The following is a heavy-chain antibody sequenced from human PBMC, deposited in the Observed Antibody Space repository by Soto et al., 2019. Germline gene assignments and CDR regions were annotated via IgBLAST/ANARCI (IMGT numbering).Heavy chain of an antibody. J-gene: IGHJ4*02. CDR2: MNPNSGNT. V-gene: IGHV1-8*01. CDR3: AGEKVGTTGIDF. CDR1: GYSFTSYD. D-gene: IGHD1-26*01. Sequence: VQLVQSGAEVKKPGASVKVSCKASGYSFTSYDINWVRQATGQGLEWMGWMNPNSGNTGYAQKCQGRVTMNRDNSITTAYLELTSLRDDDSAVYYCAGEKVGTTGIDFWGQGTLVTVSS.